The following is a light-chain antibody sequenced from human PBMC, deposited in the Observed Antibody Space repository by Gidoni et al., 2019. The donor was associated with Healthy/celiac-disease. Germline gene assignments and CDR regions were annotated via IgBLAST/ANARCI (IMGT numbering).Light chain of an antibody. CDR1: QIISSY. J-gene: IGKJ4*01. CDR3: RHSYSTPLT. Sequence: DSQMTQSPSSLSAAVGDRVTITCRASQIISSYLNRNQQKPGKAPKLPIYAASSLQRGVPSRFMGSGSGPDFTLPISGLRPEDFATYSCRHSYSTPLTFGGGTKVEIK. V-gene: IGKV1-39*01. CDR2: AAS.